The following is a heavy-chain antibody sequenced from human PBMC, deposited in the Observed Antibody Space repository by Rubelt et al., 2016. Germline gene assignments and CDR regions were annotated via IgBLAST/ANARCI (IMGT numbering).Heavy chain of an antibody. CDR3: AKDISTYDSSGLDY. CDR1: GFTFSSYG. Sequence: QVQLVESGGGVVQPGRSLRLSCAASGFTFSSYGMHWVRQAPGKGLEWVAVISYDGSNKYYADSGKGRFTISRDNSKNTLYLQMNSLRAGDTAVYYCAKDISTYDSSGLDYWGQGTLVTVSS. V-gene: IGHV3-30*18. J-gene: IGHJ4*02. CDR2: ISYDGSNK. D-gene: IGHD3-22*01.